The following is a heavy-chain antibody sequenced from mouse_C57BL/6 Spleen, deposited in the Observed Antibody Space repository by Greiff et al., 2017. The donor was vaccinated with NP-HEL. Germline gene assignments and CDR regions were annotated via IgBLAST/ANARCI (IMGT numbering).Heavy chain of an antibody. J-gene: IGHJ2*01. V-gene: IGHV14-2*01. CDR3: ARAYYSNSYYFDY. CDR2: LDPEDGET. D-gene: IGHD2-5*01. Sequence: EVQLQQSGAELVKPGASVKLSCTASGFNFTDYYMHWVKQRTEQGLAWIGRLDPEDGETKYAPKFQGKATITADTSSNTAYLQLSSLTSEDTAVYYCARAYYSNSYYFDYWGQGTTLTVSS. CDR1: GFNFTDYY.